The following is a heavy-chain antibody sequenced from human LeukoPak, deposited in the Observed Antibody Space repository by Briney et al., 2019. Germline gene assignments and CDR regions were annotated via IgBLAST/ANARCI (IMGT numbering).Heavy chain of an antibody. D-gene: IGHD3-22*01. CDR3: ARLNDRADAFDI. CDR1: GGSISSYY. CDR2: IYYSGST. Sequence: PSETLSLTCTVSGGSISSYYWSWIRQPPGKGLEWIGYIYYSGSTNYNPSLKSRVTLSVDTSKNQFSLKLSSVTAADTAVYYCARLNDRADAFDIWGQGTMVTVSS. J-gene: IGHJ3*02. V-gene: IGHV4-59*01.